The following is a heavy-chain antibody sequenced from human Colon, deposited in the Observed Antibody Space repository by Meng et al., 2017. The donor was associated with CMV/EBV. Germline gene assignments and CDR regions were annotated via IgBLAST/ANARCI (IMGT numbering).Heavy chain of an antibody. CDR3: ARGRGTKLLFDY. CDR1: GGSIRTSNYY. J-gene: IGHJ4*02. CDR2: IYYGGKT. Sequence: QRRLQEPGPGPGKPSRTLAPTCTVSGGSIRTSNYYWGWIRQPPGKGLEWIGSIYYGGKTYYNPSLESRVSISVDTSQNQFSLRLSSVTAADSAVYFCARGRGTKLLFDYWGQGTLVTVSS. V-gene: IGHV4-39*07. D-gene: IGHD3-16*01.